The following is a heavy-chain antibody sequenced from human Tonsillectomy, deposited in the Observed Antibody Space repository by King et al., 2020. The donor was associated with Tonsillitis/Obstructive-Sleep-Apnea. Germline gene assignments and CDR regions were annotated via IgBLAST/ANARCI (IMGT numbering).Heavy chain of an antibody. CDR2: ISYDGNNK. CDR1: GFTFSSYA. V-gene: IGHV3-30*04. D-gene: IGHD4-11*01. CDR3: ARTPHDYPGGYYYDMDV. Sequence: VKLVESGGGVVQPGRSLRLSCAASGFTFSSYAMHWVRQAPGKGLEWVALISYDGNNKYYADSVKGRFTISRDNYKKTLYLQMNSLRAEDTAVYYCARTPHDYPGGYYYDMDVWGKGTTVTVAS. J-gene: IGHJ6*03.